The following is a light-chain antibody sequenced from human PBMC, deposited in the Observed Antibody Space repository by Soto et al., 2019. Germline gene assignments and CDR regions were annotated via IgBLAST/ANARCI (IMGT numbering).Light chain of an antibody. CDR3: QQYYSTPPT. CDR2: WAS. J-gene: IGKJ4*01. Sequence: DIVMTQSPDSLAVSLGERATINCKSSQSVLYSSNNKNYLAWYQQKPGQPPKELIYWASTRESGVPDRFSGSGSGTDFTLTISSLQAEDVAVYYCQQYYSTPPTFGGGTKVEIK. V-gene: IGKV4-1*01. CDR1: QSVLYSSNNKNY.